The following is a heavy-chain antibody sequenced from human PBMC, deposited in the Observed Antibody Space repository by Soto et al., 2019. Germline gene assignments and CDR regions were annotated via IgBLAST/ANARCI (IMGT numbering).Heavy chain of an antibody. J-gene: IGHJ3*02. CDR1: GYSFTSYW. CDR3: ARRKYYDSSGHYWESAFDI. D-gene: IGHD3-22*01. V-gene: IGHV5-51*01. CDR2: IYPGDSDT. Sequence: GESLKISCKGSGYSFTSYWIGWVRQMPGKGLEWMGIIYPGDSDTRYSPSFQGQVTISADKSISTAYLQWSSLKASDTAMYYCARRKYYDSSGHYWESAFDIWGQGTMVTVSS.